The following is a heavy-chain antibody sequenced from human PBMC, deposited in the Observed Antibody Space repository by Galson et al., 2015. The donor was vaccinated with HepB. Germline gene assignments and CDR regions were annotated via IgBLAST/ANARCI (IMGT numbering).Heavy chain of an antibody. J-gene: IGHJ6*02. V-gene: IGHV1-18*01. CDR1: GYTFTSYA. CDR3: VRGSNGMDV. CDR2: ISVYNGDT. Sequence: SVKVSCKASGYTFTSYAIGWVRQAPGQGLECIGWISVYNGDTNYAQKFQGRVTVTTDRTTSTAYMELRSLRSDDTAVYYCVRGSNGMDVWGQGTTVTVSS.